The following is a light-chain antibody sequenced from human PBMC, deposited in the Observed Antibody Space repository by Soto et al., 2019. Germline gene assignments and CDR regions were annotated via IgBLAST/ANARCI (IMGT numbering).Light chain of an antibody. Sequence: QGTKAAISRSAAGGDGDAISCRASQGISSALAWYQQKPGKAPKLLIYAASSLPSGVPSRFSGSAPGTPFTPPIRTLQPEAFATYYCLQDYSHPQAFGPGTKVDIK. V-gene: IGKV1-6*01. CDR1: QGISSA. J-gene: IGKJ1*01. CDR3: LQDYSHPQA. CDR2: AAS.